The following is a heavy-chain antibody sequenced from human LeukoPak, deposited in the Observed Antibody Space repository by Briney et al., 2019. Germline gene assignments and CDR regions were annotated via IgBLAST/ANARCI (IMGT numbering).Heavy chain of an antibody. CDR3: AKDRTVGASYWYFDL. V-gene: IGHV3-30-3*01. CDR1: GFTFSSYA. Sequence: GGSLRLSCAASGFTFSSYAMHWVRQAPGKGLEWVADISYDGSNKYYADSVKGRFTISRDNSKNTLYLQMNTLRAEDTAIYYCAKDRTVGASYWYFDLWGRGTLVTVSS. J-gene: IGHJ2*01. CDR2: ISYDGSNK. D-gene: IGHD1-26*01.